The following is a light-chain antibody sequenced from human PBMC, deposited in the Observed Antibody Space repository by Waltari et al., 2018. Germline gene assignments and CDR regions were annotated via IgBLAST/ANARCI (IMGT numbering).Light chain of an antibody. Sequence: EIVMTQSHATLSASTGDRATLSCRASKRVSSNLAWYQQKPGQAPRLLIYGASTRATGIPTRFSDSGSGTEFTLTISSLQSEYLAVYYCQQYNNWPKTFGQGTKVEIK. J-gene: IGKJ1*01. CDR2: GAS. CDR3: QQYNNWPKT. V-gene: IGKV3-15*01. CDR1: KRVSSN.